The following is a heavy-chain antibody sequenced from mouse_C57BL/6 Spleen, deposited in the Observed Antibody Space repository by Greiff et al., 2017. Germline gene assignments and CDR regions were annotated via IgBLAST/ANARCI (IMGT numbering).Heavy chain of an antibody. CDR2: ISDGGSYT. CDR3: ARRGTAQAPFDY. CDR1: GFTFSSYA. J-gene: IGHJ2*01. D-gene: IGHD3-2*02. V-gene: IGHV5-4*01. Sequence: EVQGVESGGGLVKPGGSLKLSCAASGFTFSSYAMSWVRQTPEKRLEWVATISDGGSYTYYPDNVKGRFTISRDKAKNNMYLQMSHLKSEDTAMYYCARRGTAQAPFDYWGQGTTLTVSS.